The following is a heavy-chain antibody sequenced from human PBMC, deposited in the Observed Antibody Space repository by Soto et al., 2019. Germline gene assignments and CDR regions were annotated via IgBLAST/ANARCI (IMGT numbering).Heavy chain of an antibody. CDR3: TTDAGSPDDSSGYDAFDI. D-gene: IGHD3-22*01. CDR2: IKSKTDGGTT. V-gene: IGHV3-15*01. CDR1: GFTFSNAW. J-gene: IGHJ3*02. Sequence: GGSLRLSCAASGFTFSNAWMSWVRQAPGKGLEWVGRIKSKTDGGTTDYAAPVKGRFTISRDDSKNTLYLQMNSLKAEDTAVYYCTTDAGSPDDSSGYDAFDIWGQGTMVTVSS.